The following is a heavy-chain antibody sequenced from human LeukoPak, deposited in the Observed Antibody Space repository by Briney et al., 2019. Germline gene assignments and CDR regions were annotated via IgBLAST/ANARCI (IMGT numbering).Heavy chain of an antibody. Sequence: GGSPRLSCAASGFTFSSYSMNWVRQAPGKGLEWVSYISSSSSTIYYADSVKGRFTISRDNAKNSLYLQMNSLRDEDTAVYYCARDTYYYDSSGYRDYWGQGTLVTVSS. CDR1: GFTFSSYS. J-gene: IGHJ4*02. V-gene: IGHV3-48*02. CDR3: ARDTYYYDSSGYRDY. CDR2: ISSSSSTI. D-gene: IGHD3-22*01.